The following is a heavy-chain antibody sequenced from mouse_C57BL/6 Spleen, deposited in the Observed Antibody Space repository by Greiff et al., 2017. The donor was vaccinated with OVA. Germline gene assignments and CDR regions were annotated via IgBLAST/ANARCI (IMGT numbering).Heavy chain of an antibody. CDR1: GFTFTDYY. CDR2: IRNTANGYTT. CDR3: ARWDDDEGFAY. V-gene: IGHV7-3*01. Sequence: EVQGVESGGGLVQPGGSLSLSCAASGFTFTDYYMSWVRQPPGKALEWLGFIRNTANGYTTEYSASVKGRFTISRDNSQSILYLPMNALRAEDSAKYDCARWDDDEGFAYWGQGTLVTVSA. D-gene: IGHD2-4*01. J-gene: IGHJ3*01.